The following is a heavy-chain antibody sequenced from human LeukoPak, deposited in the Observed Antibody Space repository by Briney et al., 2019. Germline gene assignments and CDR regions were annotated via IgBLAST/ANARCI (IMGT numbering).Heavy chain of an antibody. CDR3: AKGGKWDVTPFDY. CDR2: ISGGGGST. D-gene: IGHD1-26*01. J-gene: IGHJ4*02. CDR1: GFTFTSYS. Sequence: PGGSLRLSCAASGFTFTSYSMNWVRHAPGMGLEWVSTISGGGGSTYYADSVKGRFTISRDNSKNTLYLQVNSLRAEDTAVYYCAKGGKWDVTPFDYWGQGTLVTVSS. V-gene: IGHV3-23*01.